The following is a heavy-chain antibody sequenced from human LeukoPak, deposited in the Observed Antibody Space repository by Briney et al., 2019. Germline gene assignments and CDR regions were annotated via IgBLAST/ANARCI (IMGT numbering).Heavy chain of an antibody. V-gene: IGHV4-61*02. Sequence: SETLSLTCTVSDGSTDSSNYYWSWIRQSAGKGLEWIGRIYTSGSTNYSPSLKSRVTMSLHTSNNQLSLKLSSVTAADTAVYYCARRPDDYWGQGTLVTVSS. CDR2: IYTSGST. CDR1: DGSTDSSNYY. CDR3: ARRPDDY. J-gene: IGHJ4*02. D-gene: IGHD1-14*01.